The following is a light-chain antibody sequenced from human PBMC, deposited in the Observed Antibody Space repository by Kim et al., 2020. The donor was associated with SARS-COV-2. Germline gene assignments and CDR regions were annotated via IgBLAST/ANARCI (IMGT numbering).Light chain of an antibody. J-gene: IGLJ3*02. V-gene: IGLV3-9*01. CDR2: TDT. Sequence: SYELTQPLSVSVALGQTARITCGENNIGSKDVLWYQQKPGQAPVLVIYTDTNRTSGIPERFSGSNSGNTATLTISRAQAGDEADYYCQVWDSSTWV. CDR1: NIGSKD. CDR3: QVWDSSTWV.